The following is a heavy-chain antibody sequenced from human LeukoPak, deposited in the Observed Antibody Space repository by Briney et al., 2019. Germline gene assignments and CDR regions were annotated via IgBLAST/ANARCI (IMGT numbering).Heavy chain of an antibody. CDR3: ASVVGPYYMDV. CDR1: GFTFSSYS. V-gene: IGHV3-21*01. Sequence: GGSLRLSCAASGFTFSSYSMNWVRQAPGKGLEWVSSISSSSSYIYYADSVKGRFTISRDNAKNSLYLQMNSLRAEDTAVYYCASVVGPYYMDVWGKGTTVTVSS. J-gene: IGHJ6*03. D-gene: IGHD2-2*01. CDR2: ISSSSSYI.